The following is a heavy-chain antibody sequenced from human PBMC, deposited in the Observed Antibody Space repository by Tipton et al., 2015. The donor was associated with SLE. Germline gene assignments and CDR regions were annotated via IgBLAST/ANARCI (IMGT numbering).Heavy chain of an antibody. CDR3: ARDGQQLEYGHYFDY. D-gene: IGHD1-1*01. Sequence: SLRLSCEGSGFTFSSFWMSWVRQAPGKGLEWVANIKEDGSDKYYVDSVKGRFTISRDNGKRSLYLQMNCLRAENTAVYYCARDGQQLEYGHYFDYWGQGTLVTVSS. CDR2: IKEDGSDK. CDR1: GFTFSSFW. V-gene: IGHV3-7*05. J-gene: IGHJ4*02.